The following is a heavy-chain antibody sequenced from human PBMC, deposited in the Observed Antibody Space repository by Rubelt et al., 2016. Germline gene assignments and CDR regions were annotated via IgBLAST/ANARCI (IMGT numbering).Heavy chain of an antibody. Sequence: SGGSTYYADSVKGRFTISRDNSKNTLYLQMNSLRAEDTAVYYCAREMATIIPSFDYWGQGTLVTVSS. D-gene: IGHD5-24*01. J-gene: IGHJ4*02. V-gene: IGHV3-53*05. CDR2: SGGST. CDR3: AREMATIIPSFDY.